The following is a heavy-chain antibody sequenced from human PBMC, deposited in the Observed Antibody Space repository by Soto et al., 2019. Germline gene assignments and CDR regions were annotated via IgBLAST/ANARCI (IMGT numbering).Heavy chain of an antibody. CDR1: VFTFSSYW. J-gene: IGHJ4*02. V-gene: IGHV3-7*01. D-gene: IGHD6-13*01. CDR2: IKQDGSDK. Sequence: WWSLRLACSASVFTFSSYWISWFRQAPGKGLEWVANIKQDGSDKYYVDSVKGRFTISRDNAKNSLYLQMNGLRAEDTAVYYCATSAAAPGNYWGQGTLVTVSS. CDR3: ATSAAAPGNY.